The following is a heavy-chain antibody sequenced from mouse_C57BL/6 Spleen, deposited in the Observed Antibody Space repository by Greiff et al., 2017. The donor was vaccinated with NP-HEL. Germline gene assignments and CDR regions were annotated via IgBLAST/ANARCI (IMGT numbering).Heavy chain of an antibody. J-gene: IGHJ3*01. CDR1: GFTFSDYG. CDR3: ARHYSNPFAY. CDR2: ISSGSSTI. Sequence: EVQVVESGGGLVKPGGSLKLSCAASGFTFSDYGMHWVRQAPEKGLEWVAYISSGSSTIYYADTVKGRFTISRDNAKNTLFLQMTSLRSEDTAMYYCARHYSNPFAYWGQGTLVTVSA. V-gene: IGHV5-17*01. D-gene: IGHD2-5*01.